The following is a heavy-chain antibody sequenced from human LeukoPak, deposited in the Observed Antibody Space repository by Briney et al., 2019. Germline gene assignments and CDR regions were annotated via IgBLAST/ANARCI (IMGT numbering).Heavy chain of an antibody. J-gene: IGHJ3*02. Sequence: GGSLRLSCAASGFSVSSNYMTWVRQAPGKGLEWVSLIYSGGRTYYADSVKGRFTISRDNSKNTLYLQMNSLRAEDTAVYYCARQEGYFDWLESAFDIWGQGTMVTVSS. V-gene: IGHV3-53*05. CDR3: ARQEGYFDWLESAFDI. CDR1: GFSVSSNY. D-gene: IGHD3-9*01. CDR2: IYSGGRT.